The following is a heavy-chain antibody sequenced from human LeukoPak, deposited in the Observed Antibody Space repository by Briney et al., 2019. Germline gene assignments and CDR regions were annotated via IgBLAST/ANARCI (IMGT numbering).Heavy chain of an antibody. D-gene: IGHD1-26*01. V-gene: IGHV3-30-3*01. CDR2: ISYDGSNK. Sequence: GGSLRLSCAASGFTFSSYAMHWVRQAPGKGLEWVAVISYDGSNKYYADSVKGRSTISRDNSKNTLYLQMNSLRAEDTAVYYCAKDLRAYSGSLNWFDPWGQGTLVTVSS. J-gene: IGHJ5*02. CDR3: AKDLRAYSGSLNWFDP. CDR1: GFTFSSYA.